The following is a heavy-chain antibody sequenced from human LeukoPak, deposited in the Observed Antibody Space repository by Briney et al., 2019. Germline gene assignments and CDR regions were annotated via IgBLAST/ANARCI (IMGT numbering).Heavy chain of an antibody. CDR3: ARSRSGYLVY. V-gene: IGHV1-46*01. CDR2: INPSDGTT. D-gene: IGHD3-22*01. CDR1: GSTFTSHY. J-gene: IGHJ4*02. Sequence: GGSLRLSCAASGSTFTSHYTHWVRQAPGEGPQWMGIINPSDGTTSYAPKFQGRVTMTRDTSTSTVYMELRSLRSEDTAMYYCARSRSGYLVYWGQGTLLTVSS.